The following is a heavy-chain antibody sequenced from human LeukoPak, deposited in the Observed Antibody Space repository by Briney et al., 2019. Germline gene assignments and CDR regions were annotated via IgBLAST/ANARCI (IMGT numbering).Heavy chain of an antibody. CDR1: GYTFTNYY. CDR3: ARDPTGYSSGWPDY. V-gene: IGHV1-46*01. D-gene: IGHD6-19*01. Sequence: ASVTVSCKTSGYTFTNYYIHWVRQAPGQGLEWMGIINPSGGSTSYTQKFQGRVTMTTDTSTSTVYMDLSSLRSEDTAVYYCARDPTGYSSGWPDYWGQGTLVTVSS. J-gene: IGHJ4*02. CDR2: INPSGGST.